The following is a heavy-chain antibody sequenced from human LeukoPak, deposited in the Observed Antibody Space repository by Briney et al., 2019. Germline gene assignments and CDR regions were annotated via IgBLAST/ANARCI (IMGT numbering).Heavy chain of an antibody. D-gene: IGHD3-10*01. CDR2: INHSGST. CDR1: GGSFSGYY. V-gene: IGHV4-34*01. CDR3: ARGWFGTGPANDY. Sequence: PSETLSLTCAVYGGSFSGYYWSWIRQPPGKGLEWIGEINHSGSTNYNPSLKSRVTISVDTSKNQFSLKLSSVTAADTAVYYYARGWFGTGPANDYWGQGTLVTVSS. J-gene: IGHJ4*02.